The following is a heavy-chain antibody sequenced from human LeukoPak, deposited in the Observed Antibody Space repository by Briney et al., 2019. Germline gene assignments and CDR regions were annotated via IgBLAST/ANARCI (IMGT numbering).Heavy chain of an antibody. J-gene: IGHJ5*02. Sequence: SETLSLTCTVSGGSISSYYWNWIRQPPGKGLEWIGYIYSGSTNYNPSLKSRVTISVDTSKNQFSLKLKSVTAADTAVYYCARMEEGLGQCKSSGCYWLDPWGQGTLVTVSS. CDR3: ARMEEGLGQCKSSGCYWLDP. D-gene: IGHD2-2*01. CDR2: IYSGST. CDR1: GGSISSYY. V-gene: IGHV4-59*01.